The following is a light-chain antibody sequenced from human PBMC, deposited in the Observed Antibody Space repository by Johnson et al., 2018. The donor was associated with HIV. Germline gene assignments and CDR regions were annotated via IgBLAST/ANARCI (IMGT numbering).Light chain of an antibody. V-gene: IGLV1-51*02. Sequence: QSALTQPPSVSAAPGQKVTISCSGSSSNIGNNYVSWYQQLPGTAPKLLIYENNKRPSGIPDRFSGSKSGTSATLGITGLQTGDEADYYCGTWDSSLSLLYVCGTGNKVTVL. CDR3: GTWDSSLSLLYV. CDR2: ENN. J-gene: IGLJ1*01. CDR1: SSNIGNNY.